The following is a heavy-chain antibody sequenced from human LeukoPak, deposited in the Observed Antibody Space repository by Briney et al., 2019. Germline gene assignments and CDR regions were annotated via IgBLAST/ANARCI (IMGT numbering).Heavy chain of an antibody. CDR2: IHSGGST. D-gene: IGHD1-7*01. CDR3: ARDMDWNYLGVFDC. J-gene: IGHJ4*02. Sequence: GGSLRLSCAASGFTVSSNYMSWVRQAPGKGLEWVSVIHSGGSTYYADSVKGRFTISRDNSKNTLYLQMNSLRAEDTAVYYCARDMDWNYLGVFDCWGQGTLVTVSS. V-gene: IGHV3-66*01. CDR1: GFTVSSNY.